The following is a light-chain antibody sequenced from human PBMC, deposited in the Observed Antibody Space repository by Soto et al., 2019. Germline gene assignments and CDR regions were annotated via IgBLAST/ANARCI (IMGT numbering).Light chain of an antibody. CDR1: QSISSY. Sequence: QSPSSLSASVGDRVTITCRASQSISSYLNWYQQKPGKAPKLLIYAASSLQSGVPSRFSGSGSGTDFTLTISSLQPEDFATYYCQQSYSTLITFGQGTRLEI. J-gene: IGKJ5*01. CDR2: AAS. V-gene: IGKV1-39*01. CDR3: QQSYSTLIT.